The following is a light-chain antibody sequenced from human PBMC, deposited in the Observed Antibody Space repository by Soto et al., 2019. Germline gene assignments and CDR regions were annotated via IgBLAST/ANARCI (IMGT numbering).Light chain of an antibody. J-gene: IGKJ1*01. V-gene: IGKV1-8*01. CDR3: QHYYSYPQT. Sequence: ALRMTQSPSSLSASTGDRVTITCRASQSISSYLAWYQQKPGRAPKLLIYAASTLQSGVPSRFRGSGSGTDFTLTISGLQSEDFATYYCQHYYSYPQTFGQGTKVEIK. CDR2: AAS. CDR1: QSISSY.